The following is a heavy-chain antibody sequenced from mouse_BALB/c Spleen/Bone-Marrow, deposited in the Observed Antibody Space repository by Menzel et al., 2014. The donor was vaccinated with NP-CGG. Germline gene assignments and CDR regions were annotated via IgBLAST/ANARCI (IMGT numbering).Heavy chain of an antibody. CDR2: INPDSSTI. CDR3: APNWDRGFAY. CDR1: GFDFSRHW. D-gene: IGHD4-1*01. V-gene: IGHV4-1*02. J-gene: IGHJ3*01. Sequence: EVKLMESGGGLVQPGGSLKLSCAASGFDFSRHWMSWVRQAPGKGLEWIGEINPDSSTINYTPSLKDKFIISRDNAKNTLYLQMSKVRSEDTALYYCAPNWDRGFAYWGQGTLVTVSA.